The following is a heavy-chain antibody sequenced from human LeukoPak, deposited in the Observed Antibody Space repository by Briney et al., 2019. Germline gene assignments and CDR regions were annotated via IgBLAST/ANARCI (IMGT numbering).Heavy chain of an antibody. CDR3: ARVGSGSYEASFDY. D-gene: IGHD1-26*01. CDR1: GGSISSSSYY. V-gene: IGHV4-39*07. Sequence: SETLSLTCTVSGGSISSSSYYWGWIRQPPGKGLEWIGSIYYSGSTYYNPSLKSRVTISVDTSKNQFSLKLSSVTAADTAVYYCARVGSGSYEASFDYWGQGTLVTVSS. J-gene: IGHJ4*02. CDR2: IYYSGST.